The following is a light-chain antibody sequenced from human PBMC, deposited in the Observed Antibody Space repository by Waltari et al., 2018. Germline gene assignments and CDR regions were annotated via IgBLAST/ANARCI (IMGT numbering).Light chain of an antibody. J-gene: IGLJ3*02. V-gene: IGLV4-69*01. Sequence: QLVLTQSPSASASLGASVKLTCTLSSGHSSNIIAWLQQQPEKGPRYLMKVNSDGSHSKGDESPDRVSGSSSGAERYLTISSLQSEDEADYYCQTGGHGTWVFGGGTKLTVL. CDR2: VNSDGSH. CDR3: QTGGHGTWV. CDR1: SGHSSNI.